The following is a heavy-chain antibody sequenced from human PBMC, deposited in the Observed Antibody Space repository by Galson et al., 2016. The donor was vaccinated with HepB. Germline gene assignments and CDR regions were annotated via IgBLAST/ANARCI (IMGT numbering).Heavy chain of an antibody. V-gene: IGHV5-51*01. CDR3: AREGVLQLTGPGSSPYFYFGMDV. J-gene: IGHJ6*02. D-gene: IGHD1-1*01. Sequence: QSGAEVKKPGESLRISCSTSGYSFSNYWIAWVRQMPGKGLEWMGIIYPDDSEARYSPSFQGQVTFSVDKSISTAFLQWTSLKASDTAIYYCAREGVLQLTGPGSSPYFYFGMDVWGQGTTVTVSS. CDR2: IYPDDSEA. CDR1: GYSFSNYW.